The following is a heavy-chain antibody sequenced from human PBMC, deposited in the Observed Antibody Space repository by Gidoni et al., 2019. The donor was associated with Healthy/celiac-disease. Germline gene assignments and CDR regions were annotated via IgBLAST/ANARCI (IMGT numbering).Heavy chain of an antibody. J-gene: IGHJ6*02. D-gene: IGHD2-2*01. CDR2: ISGSGGST. CDR1: GFTFSSYA. V-gene: IGHV3-23*01. Sequence: EVQLLESGGGLVQPGGSLRLSCAASGFTFSSYAMSWVRQAPGKGLEWVSAISGSGGSTYYADSVKGRFTISRDNSKNTLYLQMNSLRAEDTAVYYCAKAIVVVPAAVKGQGTYYYYGMDVWGQGTTVTVSS. CDR3: AKAIVVVPAAVKGQGTYYYYGMDV.